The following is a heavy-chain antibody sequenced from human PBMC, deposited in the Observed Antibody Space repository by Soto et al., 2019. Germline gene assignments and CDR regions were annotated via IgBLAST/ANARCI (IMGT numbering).Heavy chain of an antibody. J-gene: IGHJ3*02. D-gene: IGHD6-6*01. V-gene: IGHV3-21*01. CDR1: GFTFSSYS. CDR3: ARDQLGSSDAFDI. CDR2: ISSSSSYI. Sequence: GGSLRLSCAASGFTFSSYSMNWVRQAPGKGLEWVSSISSSSSYIYYADSVKGRFTISRDNAKNSLYLQMNSLRAEDTDVYYWARDQLGSSDAFDIWGQGTMVTVSS.